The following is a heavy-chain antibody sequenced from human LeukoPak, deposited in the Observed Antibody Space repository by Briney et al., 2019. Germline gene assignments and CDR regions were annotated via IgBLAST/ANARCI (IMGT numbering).Heavy chain of an antibody. J-gene: IGHJ4*02. V-gene: IGHV3-30*02. CDR3: AKDWQYYYDSSGYSDY. D-gene: IGHD3-22*01. CDR1: GFTFSTYG. CDR2: IRYDGTNQ. Sequence: GRSLRLSCAASGFTFSTYGMHWVRQAPGKGLEWVSFIRYDGTNQYYADSVKGRFTISRDNSKNTLYLQMNSLRAEDTAVYYCAKDWQYYYDSSGYSDYWGQGTLVTVSS.